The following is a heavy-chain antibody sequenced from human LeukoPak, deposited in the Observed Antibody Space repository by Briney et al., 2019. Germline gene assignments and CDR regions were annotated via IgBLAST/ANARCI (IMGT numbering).Heavy chain of an antibody. Sequence: PSQTLSLTCTVSGGSISSGDYYWSWIRQPPGKGLEWIGYIYYSGSTYYNPSLKSRVTISVDTSKNQFSLKLSSVTAADTAVYYCARSITSTGTGDYWGQGPWSPSPQ. CDR1: GGSISSGDYY. D-gene: IGHD4-17*01. J-gene: IGHJ4*02. CDR3: ARSITSTGTGDY. CDR2: IYYSGST. V-gene: IGHV4-30-4*01.